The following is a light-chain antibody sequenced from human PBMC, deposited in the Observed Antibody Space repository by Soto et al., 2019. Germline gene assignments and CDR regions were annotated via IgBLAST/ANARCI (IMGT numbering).Light chain of an antibody. CDR1: SSDVGSYNL. Sequence: QSVLTQPASVSGSPGQSITISCTGTSSDVGSYNLVSWYQQHPGKVPKLMISEVTKRPSGVSNRFSGSKSGNTASLTISGLQAEDEADYYCCSYAGSGTYVVFGGGTKLTVL. CDR2: EVT. J-gene: IGLJ2*01. V-gene: IGLV2-23*02. CDR3: CSYAGSGTYVV.